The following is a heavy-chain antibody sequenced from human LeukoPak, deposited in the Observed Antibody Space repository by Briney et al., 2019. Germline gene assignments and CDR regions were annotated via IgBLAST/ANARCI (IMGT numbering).Heavy chain of an antibody. CDR3: ARVLMVRGDPYYYYYGMDV. CDR1: GFSLSAYW. CDR2: IKQDGSEK. Sequence: GGSLRLSCAASGFSLSAYWMTWVRQAPGKGLEWVANIKQDGSEKYYVDSVKGRFTISRDNAKNSLYLQMNSLRAEDTAVYYCARVLMVRGDPYYYYYGMDVWGQGTTVTVSS. D-gene: IGHD3-10*01. V-gene: IGHV3-7*01. J-gene: IGHJ6*02.